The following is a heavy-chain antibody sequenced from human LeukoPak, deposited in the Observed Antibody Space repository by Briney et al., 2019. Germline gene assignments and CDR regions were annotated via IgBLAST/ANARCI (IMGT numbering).Heavy chain of an antibody. Sequence: GGSLRLSCAASGFTFSSYEMNWVRQAPGKGLEWVSYISSSGDTIYYADSVKGRFTASRDNAKNSLFLQMNSLRADDTAVYYCARARRGFTMIDWGQGTLVTVSS. D-gene: IGHD3-22*01. V-gene: IGHV3-48*03. J-gene: IGHJ4*02. CDR1: GFTFSSYE. CDR2: ISSSGDTI. CDR3: ARARRGFTMID.